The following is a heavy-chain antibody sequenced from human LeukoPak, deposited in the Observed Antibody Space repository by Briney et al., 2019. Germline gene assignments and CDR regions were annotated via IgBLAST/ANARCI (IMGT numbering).Heavy chain of an antibody. CDR3: ARGPPGIAADFDY. V-gene: IGHV3-21*01. D-gene: IGHD6-13*01. Sequence: GALRLSCAASGFTFSSYWMSWVRQAPGKGLEWVSSISSSSSYIYYADSVKGRFTISRDNAKNSLYLQMNSLRAEDTAVYYCARGPPGIAADFDYWGQGTLVTVSS. J-gene: IGHJ4*02. CDR1: GFTFSSYW. CDR2: ISSSSSYI.